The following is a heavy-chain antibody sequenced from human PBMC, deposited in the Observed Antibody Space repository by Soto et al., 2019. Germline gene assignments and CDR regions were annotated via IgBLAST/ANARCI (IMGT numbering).Heavy chain of an antibody. Sequence: GGSLRLSCAASGFTFSSYGMHWVRQAPGKGLEWVAVISYDGSNKYYADSVKGRFTISRDNSKNTLYLQMNSLRAEDTAVYYCAKDLFDYWGQGTLVTVSS. V-gene: IGHV3-30*18. CDR3: AKDLFDY. J-gene: IGHJ4*02. CDR1: GFTFSSYG. CDR2: ISYDGSNK.